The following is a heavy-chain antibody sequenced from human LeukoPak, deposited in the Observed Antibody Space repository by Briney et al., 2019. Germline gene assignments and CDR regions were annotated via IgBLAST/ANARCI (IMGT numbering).Heavy chain of an antibody. V-gene: IGHV3-23*01. J-gene: IGHJ4*02. CDR3: AKAYGSNGYYQLPIDF. CDR2: ITGSGGTT. D-gene: IGHD3-22*01. Sequence: ETLSLTCTVSGGSINSYYWSWIRQAPGKGLECVSAITGSGGTTYYADSVKGRFTISRDNSKNTLYLQLNNLRAEDTAVYYCAKAYGSNGYYQLPIDFWGQGTLVTVSS. CDR1: GGSINSYY.